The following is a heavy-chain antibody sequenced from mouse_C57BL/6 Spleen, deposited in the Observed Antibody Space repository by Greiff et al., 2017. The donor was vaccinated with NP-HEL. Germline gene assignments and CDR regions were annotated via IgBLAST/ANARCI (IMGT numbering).Heavy chain of an antibody. CDR2: IHPNSGST. Sequence: QVQLQQPGAELVKPGASVKLSCKASGYTFTSYWMHWVKQRPGQGLEWIGMIHPNSGSTNYNEKFKSKATLTVDKSSSTAYRQLSSLTSEDSAVFYCARSTVEGFAYWGQGTLVTVSA. V-gene: IGHV1-64*01. CDR1: GYTFTSYW. J-gene: IGHJ3*01. D-gene: IGHD1-1*01. CDR3: ARSTVEGFAY.